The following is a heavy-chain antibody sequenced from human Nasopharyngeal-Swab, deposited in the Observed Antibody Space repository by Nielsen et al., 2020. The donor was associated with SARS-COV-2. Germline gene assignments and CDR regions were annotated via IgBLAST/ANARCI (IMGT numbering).Heavy chain of an antibody. CDR3: ARGSSPPIFYYYMDV. CDR2: TYYRSKWYN. J-gene: IGHJ6*03. Sequence: SQTLSLTCAISGVKVSNINAVWTWIRQSPSRGLEWLGRTYYRSKWYNHYAISVEGRITINSDTSKNQFSLHLNSVTPEDTAVYYCARGSSPPIFYYYMDVWGKGTMVTVSS. CDR1: GVKVSNINAV. V-gene: IGHV6-1*01.